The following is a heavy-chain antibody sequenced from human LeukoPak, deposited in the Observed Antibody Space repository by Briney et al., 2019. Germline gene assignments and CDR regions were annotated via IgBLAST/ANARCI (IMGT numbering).Heavy chain of an antibody. CDR3: AKGSLGSWYYFDY. J-gene: IGHJ4*02. CDR1: GFTCSTSG. Sequence: LTLACTADGFTCSTSGLSWFRQPQGKGPEWVSTFGRSGSDTYYSDCVKGRFTIFRDNFKNTLYLQMNSLRDEDTAVYYCAKGSLGSWYYFDYWGQGTLVTVSS. D-gene: IGHD6-13*01. CDR2: FGRSGSDT. V-gene: IGHV3-23*01.